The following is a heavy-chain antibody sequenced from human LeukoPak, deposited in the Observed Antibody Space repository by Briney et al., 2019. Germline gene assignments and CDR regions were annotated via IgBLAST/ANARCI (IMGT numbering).Heavy chain of an antibody. CDR3: ARRGSLEVAAPFDY. CDR2: ISSSGGST. J-gene: IGHJ4*02. Sequence: GGSLRLSCAASGFTFSSYAMNWVRQAPGKGLEWVSAISSSGGSTYYADSVKGRFTVSRDNSKNTLYLQMNSLRAEDTAVYYCARRGSLEVAAPFDYWGQGTLVTVSS. D-gene: IGHD2-15*01. CDR1: GFTFSSYA. V-gene: IGHV3-23*01.